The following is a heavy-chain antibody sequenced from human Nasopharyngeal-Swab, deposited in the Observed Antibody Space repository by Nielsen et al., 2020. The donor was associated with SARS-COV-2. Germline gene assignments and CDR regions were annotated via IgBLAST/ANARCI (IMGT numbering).Heavy chain of an antibody. J-gene: IGHJ4*02. CDR3: ARDRCSSTSCWIPEYYFDY. Sequence: ASVKVSCKASGYTFTSYDINWVRQATGQGLEWMGWMNPNSGNTGYAQKFQGRVTMTRNTSISTAYMELSSLRSEDTAVYYCARDRCSSTSCWIPEYYFDYWGQGTLVTVSS. CDR2: MNPNSGNT. CDR1: GYTFTSYD. D-gene: IGHD2-2*01. V-gene: IGHV1-8*01.